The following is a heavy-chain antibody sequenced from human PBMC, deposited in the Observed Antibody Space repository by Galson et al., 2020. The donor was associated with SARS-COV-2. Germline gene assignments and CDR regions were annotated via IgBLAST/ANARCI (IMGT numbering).Heavy chain of an antibody. CDR2: INPSGDIT. Sequence: ASAKVTCQASAYTFISFYIHWVRQAPGQGLEWMGVINPSGDITSYAQKLRGRVTVTRDMSTQTVYMELSSLTSEDTAVYYCAREWGDINSSVFDYWGQGSLVVVSS. V-gene: IGHV1-46*04. J-gene: IGHJ4*02. CDR3: AREWGDINSSVFDY. D-gene: IGHD2-21*01. CDR1: AYTFISFY.